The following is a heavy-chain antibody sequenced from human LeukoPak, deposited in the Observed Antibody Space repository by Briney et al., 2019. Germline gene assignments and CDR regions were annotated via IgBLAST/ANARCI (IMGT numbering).Heavy chain of an antibody. J-gene: IGHJ2*01. V-gene: IGHV4-59*01. CDR1: GGSISSYY. D-gene: IGHD4-17*01. CDR3: ARPGGDYEHFDL. CDR2: IYYSGST. Sequence: PSETLSLTCTVSGGSISSYYWSWIRQPAGKGLEWIGYIYYSGSTNYNPSLKSRVTISVDTSKNQFSLKLSSVTAADTAVYYCARPGGDYEHFDLWGRGTLVTVSS.